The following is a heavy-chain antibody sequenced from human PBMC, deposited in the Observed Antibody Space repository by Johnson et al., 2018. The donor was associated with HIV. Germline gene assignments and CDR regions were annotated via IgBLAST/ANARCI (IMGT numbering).Heavy chain of an antibody. V-gene: IGHV3-30-3*01. Sequence: QMQLVESGGGLVQPGGSLRLSCAASGFTFSSYWMSWVRQAPGKGLEWVAVISYDGSDKYYADSVKGRFTISRDNSKNTLYLEMNSLRAEDTAVYYCARDHSGYDSVTAAFDIWGQGTMVTVSS. D-gene: IGHD5-12*01. J-gene: IGHJ3*02. CDR2: ISYDGSDK. CDR3: ARDHSGYDSVTAAFDI. CDR1: GFTFSSYW.